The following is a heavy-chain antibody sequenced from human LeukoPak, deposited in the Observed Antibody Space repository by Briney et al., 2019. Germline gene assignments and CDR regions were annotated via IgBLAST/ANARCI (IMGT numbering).Heavy chain of an antibody. V-gene: IGHV3-66*01. J-gene: IGHJ4*02. Sequence: GGSLRLSCAASGFTVSSNYMSWVRQAPGKGLEWVSVIYSGGSTYYADSVKGRFTISRDNSKNTLCLQMNSLRAEDTAVYYCARDTELRYDSSGYFDYWGQGTLVTVSS. CDR2: IYSGGST. CDR3: ARDTELRYDSSGYFDY. CDR1: GFTVSSNY. D-gene: IGHD3-22*01.